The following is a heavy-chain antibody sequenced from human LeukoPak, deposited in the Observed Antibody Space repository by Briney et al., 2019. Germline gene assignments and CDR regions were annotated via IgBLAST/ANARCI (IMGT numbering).Heavy chain of an antibody. V-gene: IGHV3-23*01. CDR1: GFTFSNHA. CDR2: IDGSAGAT. Sequence: GGSLRLSCAASGFTFSNHAMSWVRQAPGKGLEWVSSIDGSAGATYYADSVKGRFTISRDNSKNTLYLQMNSLRAEDTAVYYCAKGYLGDYWGQGTLVTVSS. J-gene: IGHJ4*02. D-gene: IGHD3-16*01. CDR3: AKGYLGDY.